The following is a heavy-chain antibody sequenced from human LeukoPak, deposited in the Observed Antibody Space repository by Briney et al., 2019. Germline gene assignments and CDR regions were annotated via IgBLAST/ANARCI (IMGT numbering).Heavy chain of an antibody. CDR3: ARVAVEHPRCNIVVVPAAIVRFDY. CDR2: SNPNSWGT. CDR1: GYTFTDYY. J-gene: IGHJ4*02. V-gene: IGHV1-2*02. D-gene: IGHD2-2*01. Sequence: ASVKVSCKASGYTFTDYYMHWVRQAPGQGLEWMGWSNPNSWGTNYAQKFQGRVTMTRDTPISTAYLELSRLRSADTAVYYCARVAVEHPRCNIVVVPAAIVRFDYWGQGTLVTVSS.